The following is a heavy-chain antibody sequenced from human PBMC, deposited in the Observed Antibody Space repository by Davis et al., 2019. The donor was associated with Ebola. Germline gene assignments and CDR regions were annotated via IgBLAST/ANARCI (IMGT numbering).Heavy chain of an antibody. CDR2: INPNSGGT. CDR1: EYTFIDYY. Sequence: AASVKVSCKASEYTFIDYYIHWVRQAPGQGLEWMGRINPNSGGTNYAQKFQDRVTMTRDTSISTAYMELSRLRSDDTAVYYCARPRGAYYYYYGLDVWGKGTTVTVSS. J-gene: IGHJ6*04. V-gene: IGHV1-2*06. CDR3: ARPRGAYYYYYGLDV.